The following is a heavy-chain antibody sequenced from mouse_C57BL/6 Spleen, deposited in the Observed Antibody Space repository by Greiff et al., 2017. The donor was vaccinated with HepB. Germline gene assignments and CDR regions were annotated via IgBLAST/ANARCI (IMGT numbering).Heavy chain of an antibody. D-gene: IGHD6-1*01. CDR2: IYPGSGST. CDR1: GYTFTSYW. J-gene: IGHJ4*01. V-gene: IGHV1-55*01. CDR3: ARRSSLHSYAMDY. Sequence: QVQLQQPGAELVKPGASVKMSCKASGYTFTSYWITWVKQRPGQGLEWIGDIYPGSGSTNYNEKFKSKATLTVDTSSSTAYMQLSSLTSEDSAVYYCARRSSLHSYAMDYWGQGTSVTVSS.